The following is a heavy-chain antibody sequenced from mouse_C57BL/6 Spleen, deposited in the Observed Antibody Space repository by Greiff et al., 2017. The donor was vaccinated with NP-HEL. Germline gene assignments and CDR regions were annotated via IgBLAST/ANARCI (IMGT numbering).Heavy chain of an antibody. J-gene: IGHJ2*01. CDR3: ARERGLSTSYFDY. Sequence: LVESGAELVKPGASVKLSCTASGFNIKDYYMHWVKQRTEQGLEWIGRIDPEDGETKYAPKFQGKATITADTSSNTAYLQLSSLTSEDTAVYYCARERGLSTSYFDYWGQGTTLTVSS. CDR2: IDPEDGET. D-gene: IGHD2-1*01. V-gene: IGHV14-2*01. CDR1: GFNIKDYY.